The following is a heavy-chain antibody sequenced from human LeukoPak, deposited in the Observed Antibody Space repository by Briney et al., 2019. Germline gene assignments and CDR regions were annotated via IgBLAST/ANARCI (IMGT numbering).Heavy chain of an antibody. D-gene: IGHD2-8*01. J-gene: IGHJ6*04. CDR1: GYSGHW. CDR3: ARRPPYCTNGVCLDV. V-gene: IGHV1-2*06. Sequence: ASVKVSCKASGYSGHWMHWVRQAPGRGLEWMGRINPNSGGTNYAQKFQGRVTMTRDTSISTAYMELSRLRSDDTAVYYCARRPPYCTNGVCLDVWGKGTTVTVSS. CDR2: INPNSGGT.